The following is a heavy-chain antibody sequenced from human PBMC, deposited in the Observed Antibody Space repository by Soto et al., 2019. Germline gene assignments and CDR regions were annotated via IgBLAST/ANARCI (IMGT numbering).Heavy chain of an antibody. CDR2: IYYSGRT. V-gene: IGHV4-59*08. D-gene: IGHD1-26*01. CDR3: ARRYGGNLDY. Sequence: QVQLQESGPGLVKPSETLSLTCTVSGGSISSYYWSWIRQPPGKGLEWIGYIYYSGRTNYNPSLKSRVTISVDTSKNQFSLKLSSVTAADTAVYYCARRYGGNLDYWGQGTLVPVSS. CDR1: GGSISSYY. J-gene: IGHJ4*02.